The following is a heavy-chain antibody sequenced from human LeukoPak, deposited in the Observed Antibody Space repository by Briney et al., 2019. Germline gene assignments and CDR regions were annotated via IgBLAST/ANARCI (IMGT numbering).Heavy chain of an antibody. CDR1: GFTFSSYS. D-gene: IGHD5-12*01. Sequence: PGGSLRLSCAASGFTFSSYSMNWVRQAPGKGLEWVSSISSSSSYIYYADSVKGRFTISRDNAKNSLYLQMNSLRAEDTAVYYCARSAVDIVATTDAFDIWGQGTMVTVSS. V-gene: IGHV3-21*01. CDR3: ARSAVDIVATTDAFDI. J-gene: IGHJ3*02. CDR2: ISSSSSYI.